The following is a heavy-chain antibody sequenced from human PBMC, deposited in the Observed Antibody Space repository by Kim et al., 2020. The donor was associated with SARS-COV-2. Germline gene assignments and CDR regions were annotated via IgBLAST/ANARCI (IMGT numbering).Heavy chain of an antibody. Sequence: AYEQKFQGRVTMTRNTSMSTAYMELGSLRSEDTAVYYCARRLRPHMDVWGQGTTGTVSS. D-gene: IGHD4-17*01. CDR3: ARRLRPHMDV. J-gene: IGHJ6*02. V-gene: IGHV1-8*01.